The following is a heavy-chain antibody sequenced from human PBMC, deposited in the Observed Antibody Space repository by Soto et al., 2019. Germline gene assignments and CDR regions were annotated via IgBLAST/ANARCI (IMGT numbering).Heavy chain of an antibody. Sequence: QITLKESGPTLVEPTQTLTLTCAFSGFSLTASGLGVGWIRQPPGKALEWLAFIYWDDDKRYSPSLKTRLTIFKDTSANQVVLMMTNMDPVDTATYYCAYRQEYRGSWDSGWLDPWGQGTLVTVYS. J-gene: IGHJ5*02. V-gene: IGHV2-5*02. CDR1: GFSLTASGLG. CDR3: AYRQEYRGSWDSGWLDP. CDR2: IYWDDDK. D-gene: IGHD6-6*01.